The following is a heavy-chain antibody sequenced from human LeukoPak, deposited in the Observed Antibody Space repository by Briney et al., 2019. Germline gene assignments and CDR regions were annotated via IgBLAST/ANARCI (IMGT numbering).Heavy chain of an antibody. J-gene: IGHJ4*02. D-gene: IGHD5-18*01. V-gene: IGHV1-3*01. Sequence: ASVKVSCKASGYTFTSYAMHWVRQAPGQRLEWMGWINAGNGNTKYSQKFQGRVTITRDTSASTAYMELSSLGSEDTAVYYCARGYSYGYPSDYWGQGTLVTVSS. CDR2: INAGNGNT. CDR1: GYTFTSYA. CDR3: ARGYSYGYPSDY.